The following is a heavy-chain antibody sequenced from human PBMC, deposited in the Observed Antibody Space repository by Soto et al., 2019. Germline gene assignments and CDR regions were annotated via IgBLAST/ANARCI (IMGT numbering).Heavy chain of an antibody. Sequence: GGSLRLSCAASGFTFSSYWMSWVRQAPGKGLEWVANIKQDGSEKYYVDSVKGRFTISRDNAKNSLYLQMNSLRAEDTAVYYCAREGLYYDFWSGYYPDYWGQGTLVTVSS. CDR2: IKQDGSEK. CDR3: AREGLYYDFWSGYYPDY. V-gene: IGHV3-7*01. CDR1: GFTFSSYW. D-gene: IGHD3-3*01. J-gene: IGHJ4*02.